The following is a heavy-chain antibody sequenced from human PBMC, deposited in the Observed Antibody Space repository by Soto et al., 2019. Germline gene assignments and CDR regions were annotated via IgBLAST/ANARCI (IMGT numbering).Heavy chain of an antibody. J-gene: IGHJ3*02. V-gene: IGHV3-11*03. D-gene: IGHD1-1*01. CDR2: ISPHSDYL. CDR3: ATGQEVRMADI. Sequence: QVQLLESGGGLVKPGGCLRLSCAASGFTVSDYYMAWIRQTPGKGLEWLSFISPHSDYLEYVDSVKGRFTISRDNAQNSLYLQMNSLRVEDTDVYFCATGQEVRMADIWGQGTMVTVSS. CDR1: GFTVSDYY.